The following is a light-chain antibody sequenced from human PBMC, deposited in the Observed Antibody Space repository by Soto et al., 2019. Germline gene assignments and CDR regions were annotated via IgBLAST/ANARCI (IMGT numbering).Light chain of an antibody. CDR3: QVWDGSRDHQV. Sequence: SYELTQPPSVSVAPGKTARITCGGNNIGSESVHWYQQKPGQAPVLAIYYDSDRPSGIPERFSGSNSGNTATLTISRVEAGDDADYDCQVWDGSRDHQVFGGGTKLTVL. CDR1: NIGSES. CDR2: YDS. V-gene: IGLV3-21*04. J-gene: IGLJ3*02.